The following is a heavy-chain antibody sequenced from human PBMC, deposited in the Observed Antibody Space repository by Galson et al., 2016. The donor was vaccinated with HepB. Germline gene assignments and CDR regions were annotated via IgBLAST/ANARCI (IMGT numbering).Heavy chain of an antibody. Sequence: SVKVSCKASGYTFNTYGMSWVRQAPGQGLEWMGWISAYDGDTNYAQKFRGRVTMTTDTSTNTAYMELKSLRSDDTAVYYCARVEEECLVPLTLDFWGQGTLVTVSS. CDR2: ISAYDGDT. J-gene: IGHJ4*02. V-gene: IGHV1-18*04. CDR3: ARVEEECLVPLTLDF. D-gene: IGHD6-19*01. CDR1: GYTFNTYG.